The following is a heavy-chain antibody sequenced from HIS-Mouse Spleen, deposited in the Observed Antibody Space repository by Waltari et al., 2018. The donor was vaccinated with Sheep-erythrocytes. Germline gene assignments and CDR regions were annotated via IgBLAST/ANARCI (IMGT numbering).Heavy chain of an antibody. CDR3: ARVASGATFDY. J-gene: IGHJ4*02. D-gene: IGHD1-26*01. V-gene: IGHV3-21*01. CDR2: ISSSSSYI. CDR1: GFTFSSYS. Sequence: EVQLVESGGGLVKPGGSLRLSCAASGFTFSSYSWNCVRQAPGKGLEWVSSISSSSSYIYYADSVKGRFTISRDNAKNSLYLQMNSLRAEDTAVYYCARVASGATFDYWGQGTLVTVSS.